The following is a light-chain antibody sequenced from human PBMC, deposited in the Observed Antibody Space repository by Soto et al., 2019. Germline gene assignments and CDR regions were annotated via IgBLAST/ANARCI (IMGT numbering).Light chain of an antibody. CDR1: QSVNSNY. J-gene: IGKJ1*01. V-gene: IGKV3-20*01. CDR2: GAS. CDR3: QQYDNSPRT. Sequence: EIVLTQSPGTLSLSPGERATLSCRASQSVNSNYLAWYQQKPGQGPRLLMYGASSRATGIPDRFSGSGSGTDFTLTISRLEPEDFYRQQYDNSPRTFGQGTQVEIK.